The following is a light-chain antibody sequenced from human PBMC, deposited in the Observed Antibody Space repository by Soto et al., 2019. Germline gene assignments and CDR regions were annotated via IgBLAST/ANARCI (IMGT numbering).Light chain of an antibody. J-gene: IGKJ2*01. CDR1: QSVSTN. CDR3: QQYNNWPYT. CDR2: GAS. V-gene: IGKV3-15*01. Sequence: MTQSPSTLSASVGDRATLSCRASQSVSTNLAWYQQKPGQAPRLLIYGASTRATGIPARFSGSGSGTEFTLTISSLQSEDFAVYHCQQYNNWPYTFGQGTKLEIK.